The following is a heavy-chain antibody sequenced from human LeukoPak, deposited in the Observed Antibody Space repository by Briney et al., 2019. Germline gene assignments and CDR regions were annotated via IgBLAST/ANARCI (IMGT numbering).Heavy chain of an antibody. Sequence: ASVKVSCKASGYTFTNYDINWVRQATGQGLEWMGWMNPNSGNTGYAQKFQGRVTITRNTSIGTAYMELSSLRSEDTAVYYCARVLRAAAVYRGIDYWGQGTLVTVSS. CDR2: MNPNSGNT. CDR3: ARVLRAAAVYRGIDY. J-gene: IGHJ4*02. D-gene: IGHD6-13*01. V-gene: IGHV1-8*03. CDR1: GYTFTNYD.